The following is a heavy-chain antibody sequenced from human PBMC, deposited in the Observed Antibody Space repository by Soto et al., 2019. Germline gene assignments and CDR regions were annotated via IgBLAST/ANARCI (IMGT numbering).Heavy chain of an antibody. Sequence: QVQLVQSGAEVKKPGASVKVSCKASGYTFTSYAMHWVRQAPGQRLEWMGWSNAGNGNTKYSQKFQGRVTITRDTSASTAYMELSSLRSEDTAVYYCARVSDYYDSSGYYSPDDAFDIWGQGTMVTVSS. V-gene: IGHV1-3*01. CDR3: ARVSDYYDSSGYYSPDDAFDI. CDR1: GYTFTSYA. J-gene: IGHJ3*02. CDR2: SNAGNGNT. D-gene: IGHD3-22*01.